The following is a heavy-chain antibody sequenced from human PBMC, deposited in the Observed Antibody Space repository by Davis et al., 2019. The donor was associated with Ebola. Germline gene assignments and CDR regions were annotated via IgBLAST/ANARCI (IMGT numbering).Heavy chain of an antibody. CDR3: ARSGYCSGGSCFFMDYYYGMDV. D-gene: IGHD2-15*01. J-gene: IGHJ6*02. V-gene: IGHV3-33*01. CDR2: IWYDGSNK. Sequence: PGGSLRLSCAASGFTFSSYGMHWVRQAPGKGLEWVAVIWYDGSNKYYADSVKGRFTISRDNSKNTVYLQMNSLRVEDTAVYYCARSGYCSGGSCFFMDYYYGMDVWGQGTTVTVSS. CDR1: GFTFSSYG.